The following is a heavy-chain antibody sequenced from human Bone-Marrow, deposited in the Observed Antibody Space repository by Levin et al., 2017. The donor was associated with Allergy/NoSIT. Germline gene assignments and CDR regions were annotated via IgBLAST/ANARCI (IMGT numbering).Heavy chain of an antibody. Sequence: GESLKISCAASGFAFSNHGMTWVRQAPGKGLECISAINDSGGDTYYADSVKGRFTISRDNSKNTLFLQMSSLRAEDTAVYYCARRGLQRRDFDYWGQGALVTVSS. CDR2: INDSGGDT. J-gene: IGHJ4*02. V-gene: IGHV3-23*01. CDR1: GFAFSNHG. D-gene: IGHD2-15*01. CDR3: ARRGLQRRDFDY.